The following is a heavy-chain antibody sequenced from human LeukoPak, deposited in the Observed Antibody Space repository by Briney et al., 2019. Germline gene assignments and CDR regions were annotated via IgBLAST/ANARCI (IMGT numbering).Heavy chain of an antibody. D-gene: IGHD4-17*01. J-gene: IGHJ1*01. CDR3: ARAYGDPEVYFQH. CDR1: GGTFSSYA. V-gene: IGHV1-69*05. CDR2: IIPIFGTA. Sequence: SVKVSCKASGGTFSSYAISWVRQAPGQGLEWMGRIIPIFGTANYAQKFQGRVTITTDESTSTAYMEPSSLRSEDTAVYYCARAYGDPEVYFQHWGQGTLVTVSS.